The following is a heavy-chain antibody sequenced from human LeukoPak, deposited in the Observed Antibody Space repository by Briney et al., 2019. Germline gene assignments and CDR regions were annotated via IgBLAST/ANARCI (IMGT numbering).Heavy chain of an antibody. CDR1: GFTISSNY. CDR2: IYSGGST. J-gene: IGHJ5*02. CDR3: ARMVPMIDL. Sequence: GGSLRLSCAASGFTISSNYMSWVRQAPGKGLEGVSVIYSGGSTYYSDSVKGRFTISRDNSKNTLYLQMNSLRAEDTAVYYCARMVPMIDLWGQGTLVTVSS. V-gene: IGHV3-53*01. D-gene: IGHD3-10*01.